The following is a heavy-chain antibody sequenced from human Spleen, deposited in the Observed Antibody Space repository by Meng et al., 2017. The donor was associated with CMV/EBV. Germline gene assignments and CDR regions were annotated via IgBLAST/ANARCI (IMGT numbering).Heavy chain of an antibody. D-gene: IGHD1-26*01. J-gene: IGHJ4*02. CDR2: IYFTGST. V-gene: IGHV4-31*02. Sequence: VSGGSISSGNYYWSWIRQRPEKGLEWIAFIYFTGSTYYNPSLKNRVTISADTSKNQFSLKISSVTAADTAVYYCARDIVGTNYFDYWGQGALVTVSS. CDR1: GGSISSGNYY. CDR3: ARDIVGTNYFDY.